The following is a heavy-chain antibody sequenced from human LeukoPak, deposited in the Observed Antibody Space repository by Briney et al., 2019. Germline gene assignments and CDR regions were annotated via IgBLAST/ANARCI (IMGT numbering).Heavy chain of an antibody. J-gene: IGHJ4*02. D-gene: IGHD2-2*01. Sequence: PGGSLRLSCAASGFNFIDYSMNWVRQAPGKGLEWIGEINHSGSTNYNPSLKSRVTISVDTSKNQFSLKLSSVTAADTAVYYCARVGQLRFFDYWGQGTLVTVSS. CDR1: GFNFIDYS. CDR3: ARVGQLRFFDY. CDR2: INHSGST. V-gene: IGHV4-34*01.